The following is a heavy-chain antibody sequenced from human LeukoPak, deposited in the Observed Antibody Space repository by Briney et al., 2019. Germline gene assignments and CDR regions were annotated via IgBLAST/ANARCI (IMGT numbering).Heavy chain of an antibody. J-gene: IGHJ5*02. V-gene: IGHV3-21*01. CDR1: GFTFSSYS. CDR2: ISGSSSYI. CDR3: ARARGYRNWFDP. Sequence: GGSLRLSCAASGFTFSSYSMNWVRQAPGKGLEWVSSISGSSSYIYYADSVKGRFTISRDNAKNSLYLQMNSLRAEDTAVYYCARARGYRNWFDPWGQGTLVTVSS. D-gene: IGHD5-18*01.